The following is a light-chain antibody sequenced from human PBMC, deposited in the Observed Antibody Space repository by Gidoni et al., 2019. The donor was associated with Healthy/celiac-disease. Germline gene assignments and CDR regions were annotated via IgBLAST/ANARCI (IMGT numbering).Light chain of an antibody. J-gene: IGLJ2*01. CDR3: QVWDSSSDHVV. V-gene: IGLV3-21*04. CDR1: NIGRKR. CDR2: YDS. Sequence: SYVLTQPPSGSVAPGKTVRITCGGNNIGRKRVHWYQQKPGQAPVLVIYYDSDRPSGIPERFSGSNSGNTATLTISRVEAGDEADYYCQVWDSSSDHVVFGGGTKLTVL.